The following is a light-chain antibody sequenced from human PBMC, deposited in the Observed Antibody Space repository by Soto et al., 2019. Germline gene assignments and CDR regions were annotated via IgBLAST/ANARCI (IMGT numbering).Light chain of an antibody. CDR3: QQSYSNPRT. J-gene: IGKJ1*01. V-gene: IGKV1-5*01. CDR2: VAS. CDR1: QTISSW. Sequence: DIQMTQSPSTLSVSVGDRVTITCRASQTISSWLAWYQQKPGKAPKRLVYVASSLDGGVPARFSGSGSGTEFTLTISSMKTEDFETYYCQQSYSNPRTFGQGTQVDIK.